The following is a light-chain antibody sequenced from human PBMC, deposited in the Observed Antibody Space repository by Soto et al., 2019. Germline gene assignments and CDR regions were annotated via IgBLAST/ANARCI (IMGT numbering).Light chain of an antibody. CDR1: NIGSKS. CDR2: YDS. CDR3: QVWDSSSDHPYV. V-gene: IGLV3-21*04. Sequence: SYELTQPPSVSVAAGKTARSTCGENNIGSKSVRWYQQKPGQAPVLVIYYDSDRPSGIPERFSGSNSGNTPTLTISRVEAGDEADYYCQVWDSSSDHPYVFGTGTKVTVL. J-gene: IGLJ1*01.